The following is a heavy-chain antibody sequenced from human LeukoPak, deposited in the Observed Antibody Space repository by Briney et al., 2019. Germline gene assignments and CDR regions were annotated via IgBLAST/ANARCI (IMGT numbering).Heavy chain of an antibody. CDR2: ISGSGGNT. CDR1: GFTFSSYA. Sequence: GGSLRLSCAASGFTFSSYAMSWVRQAPGKGLEWVSTISGSGGNTYYADSVKGRFTISRDNSKNTVYLQMNSLRAEDTAVYYCAKMGLVVPAAIYMDVWGKGTTVTVSS. CDR3: AKMGLVVPAAIYMDV. V-gene: IGHV3-23*01. J-gene: IGHJ6*03. D-gene: IGHD2-2*01.